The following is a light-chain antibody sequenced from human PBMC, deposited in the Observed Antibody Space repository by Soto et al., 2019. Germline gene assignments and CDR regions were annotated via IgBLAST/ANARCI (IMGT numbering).Light chain of an antibody. V-gene: IGLV2-14*03. Sequence: QSALTQPASVSGSPGQSITLSCTGTSSDVGGYKFVSWHQQHPGKAPKLIIYDVTNRPSGVSSRFSGSKSGNTASLTISGLQAEDEADYYCSSYTSSSTLVFGGGTKLTV. CDR3: SSYTSSSTLV. J-gene: IGLJ2*01. CDR2: DVT. CDR1: SSDVGGYKF.